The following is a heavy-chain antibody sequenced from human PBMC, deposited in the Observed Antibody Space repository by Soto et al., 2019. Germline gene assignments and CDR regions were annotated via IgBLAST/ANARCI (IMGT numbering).Heavy chain of an antibody. J-gene: IGHJ4*02. CDR1: GFTFSSYG. D-gene: IGHD2-2*02. CDR2: IWYDGSNK. Sequence: PGGSLRLSCAASGFTFSSYGMHWVRQAPGKGLEWVAVIWYDGSNKYYADSVKGRFTISRDNAKSSLYLQMNSLRAEDTAVYYCATEYTYWGLGTLVTVSS. CDR3: ATEYTY. V-gene: IGHV3-33*03.